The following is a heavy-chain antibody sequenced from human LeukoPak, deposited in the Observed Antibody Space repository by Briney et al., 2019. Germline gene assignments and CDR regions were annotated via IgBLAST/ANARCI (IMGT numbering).Heavy chain of an antibody. J-gene: IGHJ4*02. D-gene: IGHD3-16*02. CDR3: ARLWNYDYIWGSYRFFDY. CDR2: INHSGST. V-gene: IGHV4-34*01. CDR1: GGSFSGYY. Sequence: SETLSLTCAVYGGSFSGYYWSWIRQPPGKGLEWIGEINHSGSTNYNPSLKSRVTISVDTSKNQFSLKLSSVTAADTAVYYCARLWNYDYIWGSYRFFDYWAREPWSPSPQ.